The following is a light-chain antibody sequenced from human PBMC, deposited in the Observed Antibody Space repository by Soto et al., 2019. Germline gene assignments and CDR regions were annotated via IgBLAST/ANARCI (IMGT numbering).Light chain of an antibody. Sequence: EIVLTQYPGTLSLSPGERATLSCRASQSFSSNYLAWYQQKPGQAPRLLIYGASIRATGIPNRFSGSGSGTEFTLTISRLEPEDFAVYYCHQYASSSRTFGQGTKVEIK. CDR3: HQYASSSRT. J-gene: IGKJ1*01. V-gene: IGKV3-20*01. CDR1: QSFSSNY. CDR2: GAS.